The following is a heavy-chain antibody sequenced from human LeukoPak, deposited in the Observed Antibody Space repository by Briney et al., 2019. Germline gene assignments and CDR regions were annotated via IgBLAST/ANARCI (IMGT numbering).Heavy chain of an antibody. CDR1: GFSFTSYW. D-gene: IGHD6-6*01. V-gene: IGHV5-51*01. J-gene: IGHJ6*03. CDR2: IYPGDSET. Sequence: GESLKISCKGSGFSFTSYWIGWVRQMPGKGLEWMGIIYPGDSETIYSPPFQGHVTTSADQYINPAYLQWSSLKPSDTAMYYCARRPYSNSSGGYMDVWGTGTTVTVSS. CDR3: ARRPYSNSSGGYMDV.